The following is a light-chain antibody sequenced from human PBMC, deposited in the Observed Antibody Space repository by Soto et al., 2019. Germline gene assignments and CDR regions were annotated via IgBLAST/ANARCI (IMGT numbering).Light chain of an antibody. CDR3: QVWDSSTVV. CDR1: NIGSKN. CDR2: RDT. Sequence: SYELTQPLSVSVALGQTARITCGGNNIGSKNVHWYQLNPGQAPVLVIYRDTNLPSGIPERFSGSNSGNTATLAISGAQVGDDADYYCQVWDSSTVVFGGGTKLTVL. J-gene: IGLJ3*02. V-gene: IGLV3-9*01.